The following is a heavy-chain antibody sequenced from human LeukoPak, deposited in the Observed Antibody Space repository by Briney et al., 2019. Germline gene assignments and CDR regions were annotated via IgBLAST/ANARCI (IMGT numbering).Heavy chain of an antibody. V-gene: IGHV4-39*01. Sequence: IQSIYSSGSTYYNPSLKSRVPISVDTSKNQFSLQLTSVTAADTAVYYCAGAVAGEEYYFDYWGQGTLVTVSS. D-gene: IGHD6-19*01. CDR3: AGAVAGEEYYFDY. J-gene: IGHJ4*02. CDR2: IYSSGST.